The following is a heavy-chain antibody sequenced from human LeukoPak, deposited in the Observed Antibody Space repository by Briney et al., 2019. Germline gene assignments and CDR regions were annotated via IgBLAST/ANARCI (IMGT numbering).Heavy chain of an antibody. CDR3: ARYGGEHGNSGYDYYYYYYMDV. V-gene: IGHV1-69*13. CDR1: GGTFSSYA. CDR2: IIPIFGTA. J-gene: IGHJ6*03. Sequence: SVKVSCKASGGTFSSYAISWVRQAPGQGLEWMGGIIPIFGTANYAQKFQGRVTITADESTSTAYMELSSLRSEDTAVYYCARYGGEHGNSGYDYYYYYYMDVWGKGTTVTISS. D-gene: IGHD4-23*01.